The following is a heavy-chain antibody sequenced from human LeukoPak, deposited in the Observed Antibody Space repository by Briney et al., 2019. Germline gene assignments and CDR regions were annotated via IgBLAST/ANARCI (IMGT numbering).Heavy chain of an antibody. J-gene: IGHJ5*02. CDR2: VTSSSSTI. CDR1: GFTFSSYS. V-gene: IGHV3-48*02. Sequence: GGSLRLSCVASGFTFSSYSMNWVRQAPGKGPEWISYVTSSSSTIYYADSVKGRFTISRDNAKNSLYLQMNSLRDEDTAVYYCARGTSPFDPWGRGTLATVSS. CDR3: ARGTSPFDP.